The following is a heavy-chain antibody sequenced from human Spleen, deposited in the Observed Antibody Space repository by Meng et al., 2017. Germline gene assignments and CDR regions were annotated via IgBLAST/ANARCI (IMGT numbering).Heavy chain of an antibody. D-gene: IGHD2-2*01. V-gene: IGHV4-30-4*01. CDR1: GGSIRSGDYY. Sequence: QVQLQDSGPGLVKPSQTLSLTCTVSGGSIRSGDYYWSWIRQPPGKVLEWIGYIYYIGSTYYSPSLKSRVTISVDTSKNQYSLKLSSVTAADTAVYYCARVGDCSSTSCFFNYFDYWGQGILVTVSS. CDR2: IYYIGST. CDR3: ARVGDCSSTSCFFNYFDY. J-gene: IGHJ4*02.